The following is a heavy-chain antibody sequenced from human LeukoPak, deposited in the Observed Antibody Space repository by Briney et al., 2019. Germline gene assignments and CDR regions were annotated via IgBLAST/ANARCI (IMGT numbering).Heavy chain of an antibody. J-gene: IGHJ3*02. D-gene: IGHD1-26*01. V-gene: IGHV3-30*04. CDR3: ARSDHNSWNAFDI. CDR2: ISYDGSNK. CDR1: GFTFSNYA. Sequence: PGRFLRLSCAASGFTFSNYAMHWVRQAPGKGLEWVAVISYDGSNKYYTDSVKGRFTISGDSSKNTLYLQMNSLRPEDTAVYYCARSDHNSWNAFDIWGQGTMVTVSS.